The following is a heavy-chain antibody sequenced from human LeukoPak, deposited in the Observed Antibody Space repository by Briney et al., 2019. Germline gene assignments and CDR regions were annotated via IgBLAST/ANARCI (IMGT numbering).Heavy chain of an antibody. CDR1: GFSLSTSGVG. D-gene: IGHD3/OR15-3a*01. CDR3: AHRQFWTFNY. CDR2: IFWDDDK. J-gene: IGHJ4*02. V-gene: IGHV2-5*02. Sequence: SGPTLVKPTQTLTLTCTISGFSLSTSGVGVGXXXXXXXXXXXWLALIFWDDDKRYSPSLESRLTIIKDTSKNQVVLTMTNMDPVDTATYYCAHRQFWTFNYWGQGTLVTVSS.